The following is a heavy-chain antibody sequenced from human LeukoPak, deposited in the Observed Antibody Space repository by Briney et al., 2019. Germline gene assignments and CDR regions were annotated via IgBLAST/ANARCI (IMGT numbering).Heavy chain of an antibody. CDR2: ISYDGSNK. Sequence: EPGGSLRLSCAASGFTFSSYAMHWVRQAPGKGLEWVAVISYDGSNKYYADSVKGRFTISRDNSKNTLYLQMNSLRAEDTAVYYCASYDSSGYYDIYFDYWGQGTLVTVSS. CDR1: GFTFSSYA. J-gene: IGHJ4*02. CDR3: ASYDSSGYYDIYFDY. D-gene: IGHD3-22*01. V-gene: IGHV3-30-3*01.